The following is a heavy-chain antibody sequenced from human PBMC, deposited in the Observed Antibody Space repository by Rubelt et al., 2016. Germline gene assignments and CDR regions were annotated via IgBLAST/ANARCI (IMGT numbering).Heavy chain of an antibody. J-gene: IGHJ5*02. V-gene: IGHV4-38-2*02. CDR1: GYSISSGYY. Sequence: QLQLQESGPGLVKHSETLSLTCTASGYSISSGYYWGWTRQPPGKGLEWIGSIYHRGSTYYNQSLRSRVTISVDTSKNQFSLKLSSVTAADTAVYYCARGQYRLLKADWFDPWGQGTLVTVSS. CDR3: ARGQYRLLKADWFDP. CDR2: IYHRGST. D-gene: IGHD2-2*01.